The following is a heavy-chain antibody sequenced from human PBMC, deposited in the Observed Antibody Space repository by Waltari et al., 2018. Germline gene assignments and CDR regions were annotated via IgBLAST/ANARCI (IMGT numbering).Heavy chain of an antibody. V-gene: IGHV3-23*01. J-gene: IGHJ3*02. CDR1: GFTFSSYA. Sequence: EVQLLESGGGLVQPGGSLRLSCAASGFTFSSYAMSWVRQAPGKGLELVSGSSGSGGSTYYADSVKGRFTISRDNPKNTLYLQMNSLRAEDTAVYYCAKDRQWLDAFDIWGQGTMVTVSS. CDR3: AKDRQWLDAFDI. D-gene: IGHD6-19*01. CDR2: SSGSGGST.